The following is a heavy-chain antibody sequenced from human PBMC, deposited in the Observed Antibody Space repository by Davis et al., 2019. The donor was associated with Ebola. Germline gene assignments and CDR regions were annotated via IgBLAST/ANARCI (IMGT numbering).Heavy chain of an antibody. CDR2: FDPEDGET. J-gene: IGHJ4*02. CDR1: DYTLTELS. V-gene: IGHV1-24*01. D-gene: IGHD1-26*01. CDR3: ARDLTGIVGATSDY. Sequence: AASVKVSCKVSDYTLTELSMHWVRQAPGKGLEWMGGFDPEDGETIYAQKFQGRVTMTDDTSTDTAYMKLTSLRSEDTAVYYCARDLTGIVGATSDYWGQGTLVTVSS.